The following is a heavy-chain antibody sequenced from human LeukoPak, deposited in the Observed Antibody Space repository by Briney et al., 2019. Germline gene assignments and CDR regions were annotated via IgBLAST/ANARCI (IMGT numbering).Heavy chain of an antibody. Sequence: ASVKVSCKASGYTFTGYYMHWGRQAPGQGLEWMGWISPNSGGTNYAQKFQGRVTMTRDKSINTAYMELSRLRSDDTALYYCARDRRGVGFCSGGSCPDAFDIWGQGTMVTVSS. CDR2: ISPNSGGT. D-gene: IGHD2-15*01. CDR1: GYTFTGYY. CDR3: ARDRRGVGFCSGGSCPDAFDI. J-gene: IGHJ3*02. V-gene: IGHV1-2*02.